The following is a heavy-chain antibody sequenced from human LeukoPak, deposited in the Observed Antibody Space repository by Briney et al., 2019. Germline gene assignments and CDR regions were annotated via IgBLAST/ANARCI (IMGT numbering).Heavy chain of an antibody. CDR1: GVTFSSYA. CDR2: ISPIFGTA. CDR3: AREIGHSSSSLHDYMDL. V-gene: IGHV1-69*05. J-gene: IGHJ6*03. D-gene: IGHD6-6*01. Sequence: GASLKLSCTASGVTFSSYAISWVRQAPGQGLEWMGGISPIFGTANSAQTLQGRVTITTDESTSTAHMELSSLRSEDRAAYYCAREIGHSSSSLHDYMDLWGKGRTVRVSS.